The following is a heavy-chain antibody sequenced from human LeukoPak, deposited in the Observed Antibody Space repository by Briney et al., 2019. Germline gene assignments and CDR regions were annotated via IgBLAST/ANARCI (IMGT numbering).Heavy chain of an antibody. D-gene: IGHD3-3*01. Sequence: SETLSLTCTASGGSLTDGDYYWGWVRQPPGTGLHWLATTWRGASLNSRVTISLDTSQNQFSLRLTSVTASDTAVYYCVRIFGYYQEAMDVWGPGITVTVS. CDR3: VRIFGYYQEAMDV. V-gene: IGHV4-61*08. CDR1: GGSLTDGDYY. J-gene: IGHJ6*02. CDR2: TWRG.